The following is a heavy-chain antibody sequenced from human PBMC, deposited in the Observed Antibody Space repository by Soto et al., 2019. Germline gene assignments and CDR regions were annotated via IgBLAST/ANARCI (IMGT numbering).Heavy chain of an antibody. J-gene: IGHJ6*02. V-gene: IGHV1-58*01. CDR2: IVVGSGNT. Sequence: ASVKVSCKASGFTFTSSAVQWVRQARGQRLEWIGWIVVGSGNTNYAQKFQERVTITRDMSTSTAYMELSSLRSEDTAVYYCAAKWDYDFWSGYFRPNSYYYYGMDVWGQGTTVTSP. CDR3: AAKWDYDFWSGYFRPNSYYYYGMDV. D-gene: IGHD3-3*01. CDR1: GFTFTSSA.